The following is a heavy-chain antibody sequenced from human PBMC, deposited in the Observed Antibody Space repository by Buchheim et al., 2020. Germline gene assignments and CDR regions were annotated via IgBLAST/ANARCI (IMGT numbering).Heavy chain of an antibody. V-gene: IGHV1-69*02. CDR3: ARMGAQFDRPYYYYYGMDV. CDR1: GGTFSSYT. Sequence: QVQLVQSGAEVKKPGSSVKVSCKASGGTFSSYTINWVRQAPGQGLEWMGRIIPILGITNYAQKFQGRVTITADKSTSTAYMELRSLRAEDTAVYYCARMGAQFDRPYYYYYGMDVWGQGTT. D-gene: IGHD3-16*01. CDR2: IIPILGIT. J-gene: IGHJ6*02.